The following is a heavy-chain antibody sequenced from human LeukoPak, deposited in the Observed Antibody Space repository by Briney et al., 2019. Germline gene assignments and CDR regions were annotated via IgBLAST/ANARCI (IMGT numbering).Heavy chain of an antibody. V-gene: IGHV3-23*01. CDR2: ISGSGGST. J-gene: IGHJ4*02. Sequence: GGSLRLSCAASGFTFSSYAMSWVRQAPGKGLERVSAISGSGGSTYYADSVKGRFTISRDNSKNTLYLQMNSLRAEDTAVYYCAKGVEMATITVGDYFDYWGQGTLVTVSS. CDR1: GFTFSSYA. D-gene: IGHD5-24*01. CDR3: AKGVEMATITVGDYFDY.